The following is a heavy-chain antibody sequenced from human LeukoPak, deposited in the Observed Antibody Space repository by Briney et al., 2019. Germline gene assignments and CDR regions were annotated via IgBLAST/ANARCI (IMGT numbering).Heavy chain of an antibody. CDR3: ARGYYYDSSGYYYDY. J-gene: IGHJ4*02. V-gene: IGHV4-34*01. D-gene: IGHD3-22*01. Sequence: SETLSLTCAVYGGSFSGYYWSWIRQPPGRGLEWIGEINHSGSTNYNPSLKSRVTISVDTSKNQFSLKLSSVTAADTAVYYCARGYYYDSSGYYYDYWGQGTLVTVSS. CDR1: GGSFSGYY. CDR2: INHSGST.